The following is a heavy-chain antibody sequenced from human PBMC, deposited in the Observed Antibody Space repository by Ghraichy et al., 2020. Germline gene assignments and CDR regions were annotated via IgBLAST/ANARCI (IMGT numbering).Heavy chain of an antibody. Sequence: GGSLRLSCAASGFTVSNNYMSWVRQAPGKGLEWVSIIYSGGSTYYADSVKGRFTISSDNSKNTLYLQMNSLRPEDTAVYYCARDHFQGTSLLMGGYWGQGTLVTVSS. V-gene: IGHV3-53*01. CDR1: GFTVSNNY. D-gene: IGHD1-1*01. J-gene: IGHJ4*02. CDR3: ARDHFQGTSLLMGGY. CDR2: IYSGGST.